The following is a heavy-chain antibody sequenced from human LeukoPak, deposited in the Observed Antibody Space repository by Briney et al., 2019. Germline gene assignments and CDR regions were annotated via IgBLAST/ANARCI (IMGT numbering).Heavy chain of an antibody. V-gene: IGHV3-64D*09. CDR2: ISNSGVAT. J-gene: IGHJ4*02. Sequence: GGSLRLSCSVSGFTFRDFAMHWVRQAPGKGLEYVSSISNSGVATYYADSVKGRFTISRDNYKNTLYLQMSSLRAEDTAVYYCVKDRWVEDWVQSTLVTVSS. D-gene: IGHD4-23*01. CDR3: VKDRWVED. CDR1: GFTFRDFA.